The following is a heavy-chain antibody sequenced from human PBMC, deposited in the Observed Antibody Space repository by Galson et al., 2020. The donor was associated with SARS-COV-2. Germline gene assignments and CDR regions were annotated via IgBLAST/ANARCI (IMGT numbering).Heavy chain of an antibody. J-gene: IGHJ6*02. CDR1: GFTFSSYW. D-gene: IGHD2-2*01. CDR3: ARDCVSTSCYYYYGMDV. CDR2: IKQDGSEK. V-gene: IGHV3-7*01. Sequence: PGGSLRLSCAASGFTFSSYWMSWVRQAPGKGLEWVANIKQDGSEKYYVDSVKGRFTISRDNAKNSLYLQMNSLRAEDTAVYYCARDCVSTSCYYYYGMDVWGQGTTVTVSS.